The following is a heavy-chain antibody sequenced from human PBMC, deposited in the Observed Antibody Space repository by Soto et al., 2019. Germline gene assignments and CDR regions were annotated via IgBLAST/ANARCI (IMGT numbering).Heavy chain of an antibody. CDR1: GGTISGSSYY. CDR3: MLGSGWKDFDY. D-gene: IGHD3-22*01. V-gene: IGHV4-39*01. Sequence: ETLSLTCTVSGGTISGSSYYWGWLRQPPGKGLEWIGNIYYSGSTYYNPSLKSRVTISVDTSKNQFSLKLSSVTAADTAVYYCMLGSGWKDFDYWGQGTLVTVSS. CDR2: IYYSGST. J-gene: IGHJ4*02.